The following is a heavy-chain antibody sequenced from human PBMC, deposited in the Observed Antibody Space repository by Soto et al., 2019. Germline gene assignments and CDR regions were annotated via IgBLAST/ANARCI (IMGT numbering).Heavy chain of an antibody. CDR3: SKGPYSTSSGGWFDP. CDR1: GFTFDDYA. CDR2: INWHSARI. Sequence: EAQLVESGGGLVHPGTSLRLSCAASGFTFDDYAMYWVRQAPGKGLEWVASINWHSARIAYADSVSGRFTISRDNARNSLYLQMTSLGPEDTALYFCSKGPYSTSSGGWFDPWGQGTLVTVSS. D-gene: IGHD6-6*01. J-gene: IGHJ5*02. V-gene: IGHV3-9*01.